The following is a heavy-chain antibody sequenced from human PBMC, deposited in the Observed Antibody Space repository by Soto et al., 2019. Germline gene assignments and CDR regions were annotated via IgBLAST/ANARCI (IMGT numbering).Heavy chain of an antibody. CDR2: ISWNNAAI. Sequence: MQLVESGGGLIEPGRSLRLSCAASGFTFDDYAIHWVRQAPGKGLEWVSGISWNNAAIDYAVSVKGRFTIVRDNAMNSLYLQMNHLRPEDTAFYYCAKDRGSSSWDPIFDFWGQGILVTVSS. CDR3: AKDRGSSSWDPIFDF. CDR1: GFTFDDYA. V-gene: IGHV3-9*01. D-gene: IGHD6-13*01. J-gene: IGHJ4*02.